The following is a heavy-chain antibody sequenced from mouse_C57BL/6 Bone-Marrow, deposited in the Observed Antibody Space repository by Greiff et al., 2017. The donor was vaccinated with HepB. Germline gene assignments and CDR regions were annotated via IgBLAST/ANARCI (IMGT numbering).Heavy chain of an antibody. J-gene: IGHJ4*01. CDR3: AREGGSSYDYAMDY. CDR1: GFTFSDYY. CDR2: INYDGSST. Sequence: EVQLVESEGGLVQPGSSMKLSCTASGFTFSDYYMAWVRQVPEKGLEWVANINYDGSSTYYLDSLKSRFIISSDNAKNILYLQMSSLKSEDTATYYCAREGGSSYDYAMDYWGQGTSVTVSS. V-gene: IGHV5-16*01. D-gene: IGHD1-1*01.